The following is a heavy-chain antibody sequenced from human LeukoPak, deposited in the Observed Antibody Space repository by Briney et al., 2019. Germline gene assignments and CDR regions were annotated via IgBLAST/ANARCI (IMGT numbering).Heavy chain of an antibody. D-gene: IGHD4-17*01. CDR3: ARDFDGPRASDY. CDR2: INTDGSYS. V-gene: IGHV3-74*01. Sequence: GGSLRLSCAASGFTFSYFWMHWFRQTPGKGLVWVSCINTDGSYSSYADSVKGRFTISRDNVRNTLYLQMNSLGAEDSAVYYCARDFDGPRASDYWGQGISVTVSS. CDR1: GFTFSYFW. J-gene: IGHJ4*02.